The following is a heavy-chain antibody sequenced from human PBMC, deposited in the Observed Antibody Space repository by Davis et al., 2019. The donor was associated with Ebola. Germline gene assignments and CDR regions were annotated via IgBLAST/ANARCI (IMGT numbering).Heavy chain of an antibody. V-gene: IGHV1-69*04. CDR1: GGTFSSYA. J-gene: IGHJ5*02. CDR3: ARGPDDTAWFDP. Sequence: SVKVSCKASGGTFSSYAISWVRQAPGQGLEWMGRIIPILGIANYAQKFQGRVTITADKSTSTAYMELRSLRSEDTAVYYCARGPDDTAWFDPWGQGTLVTVSS. D-gene: IGHD3-9*01. CDR2: IIPILGIA.